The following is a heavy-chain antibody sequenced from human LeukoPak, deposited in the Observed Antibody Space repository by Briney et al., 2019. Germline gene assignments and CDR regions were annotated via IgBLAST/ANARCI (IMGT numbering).Heavy chain of an antibody. Sequence: GGSLRLSCAVSGFTFSSYGMHWVRQAPGKGLEWVAVIWYDGSNKYYADSVKGRFTISRDNSKNSLYLQMNSLRAEDTAVYYCARDRYYYGSGSSHDYWGQGTLVTVSS. V-gene: IGHV3-33*01. CDR3: ARDRYYYGSGSSHDY. D-gene: IGHD3-10*01. J-gene: IGHJ4*02. CDR1: GFTFSSYG. CDR2: IWYDGSNK.